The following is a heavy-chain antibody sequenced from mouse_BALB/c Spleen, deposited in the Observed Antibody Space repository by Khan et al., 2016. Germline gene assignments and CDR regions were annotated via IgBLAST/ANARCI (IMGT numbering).Heavy chain of an antibody. CDR3: TRRTDWPFDY. J-gene: IGHJ3*01. Sequence: QLEESGGGLVQPGGSRKLSCAASGFTFSDAWMDWVRQSPEKGLEWVAEIRNKANHHATYYAESVKGRFTISRDDSKGTVYLQITSFRPEDTAIYFCTRRTDWPFDYWGQGTLVTVSA. CDR1: GFTFSDAW. D-gene: IGHD4-1*01. CDR2: IRNKANHHAT. V-gene: IGHV6-6*01.